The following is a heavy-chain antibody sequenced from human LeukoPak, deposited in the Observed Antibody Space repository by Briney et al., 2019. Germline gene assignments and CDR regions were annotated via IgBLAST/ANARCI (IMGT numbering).Heavy chain of an antibody. CDR2: IYNNDKT. CDR3: ASEEPRSGWYLYGMDV. V-gene: IGHV3-66*01. D-gene: IGHD6-19*01. Sequence: GGSLRLSCAASGFTVSGYYISWVRQAPGKGLEWVSVIYNNDKTYHADSVKGRFTISRDNSKNTLFLQMNSLRVEDTAVYYCASEEPRSGWYLYGMDVWGQGTTVTVSS. CDR1: GFTVSGYY. J-gene: IGHJ6*02.